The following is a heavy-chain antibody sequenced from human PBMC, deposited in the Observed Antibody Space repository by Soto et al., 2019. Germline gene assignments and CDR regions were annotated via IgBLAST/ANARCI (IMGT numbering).Heavy chain of an antibody. CDR1: GGTFSSYA. CDR2: IIPIFGTA. V-gene: IGHV1-69*13. D-gene: IGHD5-18*01. J-gene: IGHJ6*02. Sequence: SVKVSCKASGGTFSSYAISWVRQAPGQGLEWMGGIIPIFGTANYAQKFQGRVTITADESTSTAYMELSSLRSEDTAVYYCARGARDTAMVSSYYYYYGMDVWGQGTTVTVSS. CDR3: ARGARDTAMVSSYYYYYGMDV.